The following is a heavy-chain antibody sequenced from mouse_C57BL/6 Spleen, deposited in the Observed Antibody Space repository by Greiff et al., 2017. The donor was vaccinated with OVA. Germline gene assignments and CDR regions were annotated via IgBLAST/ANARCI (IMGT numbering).Heavy chain of an antibody. CDR1: GYTFTSYT. J-gene: IGHJ4*01. V-gene: IGHV1-4*01. D-gene: IGHD2-4*01. CDR3: ARYDYDGFYAMDY. Sequence: VKLVESGAELARPGASVKMSCKASGYTFTSYTMHWVKQRPGQGLEWIGYINPSSGYTKYNQKFKDKATLTADKSSSTAYMQLSSLTSEDSAVYYCARYDYDGFYAMDYWGQGTSVTVSS. CDR2: INPSSGYT.